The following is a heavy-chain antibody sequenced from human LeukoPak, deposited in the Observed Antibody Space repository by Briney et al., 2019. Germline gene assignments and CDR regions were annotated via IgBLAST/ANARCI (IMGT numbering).Heavy chain of an antibody. D-gene: IGHD3-22*01. V-gene: IGHV1-18*01. CDR2: ISAYNGNT. Sequence: GASVKVSCKASGYTFTSYGISWVRQAPGQGLEWMGWISAYNGNTNYAQKLQGRVTMTTDTSTSTAYMELRSLRSDDTAVYYCARVRNYYDSSGYEYASLDYWGQGTLVTVS. CDR3: ARVRNYYDSSGYEYASLDY. J-gene: IGHJ4*02. CDR1: GYTFTSYG.